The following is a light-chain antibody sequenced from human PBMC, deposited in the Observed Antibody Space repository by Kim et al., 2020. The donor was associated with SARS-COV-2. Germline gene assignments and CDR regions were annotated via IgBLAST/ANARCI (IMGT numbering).Light chain of an antibody. CDR1: TSNIGAVND. Sequence: RGTTSCTGSTSNIGAVNDVHWYSGLPGTAPKLLIYDNISRPSGVPDRFSGSKSGTTASLAITGLQAEDDADYYCQSYDRSLSGSVFGGGTQLTVL. CDR2: DNI. V-gene: IGLV1-40*01. CDR3: QSYDRSLSGSV. J-gene: IGLJ3*02.